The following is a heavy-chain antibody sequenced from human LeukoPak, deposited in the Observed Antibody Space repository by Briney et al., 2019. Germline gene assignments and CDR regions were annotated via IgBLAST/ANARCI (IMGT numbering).Heavy chain of an antibody. CDR1: GFSFSSYW. CDR2: ISSDGSII. J-gene: IGHJ4*02. V-gene: IGHV3-74*01. CDR3: AKDIRGSYFFDC. Sequence: GGSLRLSCAASGFSFSSYWMHWVRQAPGKGLVWVSRISSDGSIINYADSVKGRFTISRDNAKNTLYLQMNSLRVEDTALYYCAKDIRGSYFFDCWGQGTLVAVSS. D-gene: IGHD3-16*01.